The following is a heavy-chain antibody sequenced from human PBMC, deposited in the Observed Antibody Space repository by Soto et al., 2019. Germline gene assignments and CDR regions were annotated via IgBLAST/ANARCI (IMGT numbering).Heavy chain of an antibody. D-gene: IGHD6-6*01. Sequence: PGGSLRLSCAASGFTFSSYGMHWVRQAPGKGLEWVAVISYDGSNKYYADSVKGRFTISRDNSKNTLYLQMNSLRAEDTAVYYWAKVSSSASGYYYYYYRMDVWGQWTTDSVSS. V-gene: IGHV3-30*18. CDR1: GFTFSSYG. CDR2: ISYDGSNK. J-gene: IGHJ6*01. CDR3: AKVSSSASGYYYYYYRMDV.